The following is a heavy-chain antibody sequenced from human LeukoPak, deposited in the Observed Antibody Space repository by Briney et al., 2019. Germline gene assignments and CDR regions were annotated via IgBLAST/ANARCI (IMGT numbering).Heavy chain of an antibody. V-gene: IGHV3-15*01. Sequence: PGGSLRLSCAASGFTFSNAWMSWVRQPPGKGLEWVGRIKSKTDGGTTDYAAPVRGRFTISSDDSKNTLYLQMNSLKTEDTAVYYCTTVFYGDYAYFDYWGQGTLVTVSS. CDR2: IKSKTDGGTT. CDR1: GFTFSNAW. D-gene: IGHD4-17*01. CDR3: TTVFYGDYAYFDY. J-gene: IGHJ4*02.